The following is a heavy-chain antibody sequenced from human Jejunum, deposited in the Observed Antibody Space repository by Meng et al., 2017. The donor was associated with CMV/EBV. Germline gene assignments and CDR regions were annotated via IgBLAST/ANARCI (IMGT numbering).Heavy chain of an antibody. V-gene: IGHV1-2*02. Sequence: ASGYTFTGYYMHWVRQAPGQGLEWMGWINPNSGGTNYAQKFQGRVTMTRDTSISTAYMELSRLRSDDTAVYYCARDQRRGYWFDPWGQGTLVTVSS. CDR1: GYTFTGYY. CDR2: INPNSGGT. J-gene: IGHJ5*02. D-gene: IGHD3-10*01. CDR3: ARDQRRGYWFDP.